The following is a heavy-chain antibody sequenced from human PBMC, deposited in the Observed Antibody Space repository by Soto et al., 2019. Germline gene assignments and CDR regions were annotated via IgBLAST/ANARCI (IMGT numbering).Heavy chain of an antibody. CDR1: GFTFSSYS. J-gene: IGHJ1*01. CDR2: ISSSSSSTI. Sequence: PGGSLRLSCAASGFTFSSYSMNWVRQAPGKGLEWVSYISSSSSSTIYYADSVKGRFTISRDNAKNSLYLQMNSLRAEDTAVYYCARDLGSSWYPEYFQHWGQGTLVTVSS. D-gene: IGHD6-13*01. V-gene: IGHV3-48*01. CDR3: ARDLGSSWYPEYFQH.